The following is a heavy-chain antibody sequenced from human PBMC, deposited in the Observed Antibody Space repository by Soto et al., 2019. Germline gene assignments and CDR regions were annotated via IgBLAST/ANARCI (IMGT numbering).Heavy chain of an antibody. J-gene: IGHJ1*01. D-gene: IGHD3-10*01. CDR3: ARDEGYGSQRSVNHYRTH. Sequence: EVQLEESGGGLVQPGGSLRLSCGASGFSFGVYWMSWVRQAPGKGLEWLATIKWDASEKKYVDSVKGRFTTSRDNAKNPLSRQRDNLRAEDTAIYYCARDEGYGSQRSVNHYRTHWGHGTLVTVSS. CDR2: IKWDASEK. CDR1: GFSFGVYW. V-gene: IGHV3-7*01.